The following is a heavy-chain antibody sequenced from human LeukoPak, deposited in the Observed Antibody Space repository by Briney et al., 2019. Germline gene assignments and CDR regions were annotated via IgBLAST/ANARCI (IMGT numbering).Heavy chain of an antibody. V-gene: IGHV1-69*06. J-gene: IGHJ4*02. Sequence: ASVKVSCKASGYTFTGYYMHWVRQAPGQGLEWMGGIIPIFGTANYAQKFQGRVTITADKSASTAYMELSSQRSEDTAVYYCARRYYYDSSGYYRNWGQGTLVTVSS. CDR1: GYTFTGYY. D-gene: IGHD3-22*01. CDR3: ARRYYYDSSGYYRN. CDR2: IIPIFGTA.